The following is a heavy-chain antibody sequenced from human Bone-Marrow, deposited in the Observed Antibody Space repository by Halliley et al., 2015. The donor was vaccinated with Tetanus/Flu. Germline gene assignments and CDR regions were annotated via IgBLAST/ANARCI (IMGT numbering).Heavy chain of an antibody. J-gene: IGHJ3*01. Sequence: TLSLTCTVSGDSFSRYYWSWIRQPPGKGLEWIAYIHSSGSTNYSPSLKSRVTSSVDTSKNPFSLKLTSVSASDPAVYYCTRRAYCTSTSCYAAFELWGQGTMGTVSS. CDR2: IHSSGST. CDR3: TRRAYCTSTSCYAAFEL. CDR1: GDSFSRYY. D-gene: IGHD2-2*01. V-gene: IGHV4-59*08.